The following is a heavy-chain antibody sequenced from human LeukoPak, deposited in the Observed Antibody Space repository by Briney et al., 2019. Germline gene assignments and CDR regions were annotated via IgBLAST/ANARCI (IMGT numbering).Heavy chain of an antibody. Sequence: GGSLRLSCTASGFTFGGYAMSWVRQAPGKGLEWVGFIRSKAHGGTTEYAASVKGRFTISRDDSKSIAYLQMNSLKTEDTAVYYCTRDANIMITFGGVIANDYWGQGTLVTVSS. CDR2: IRSKAHGGTT. D-gene: IGHD3-16*02. CDR1: GFTFGGYA. CDR3: TRDANIMITFGGVIANDY. J-gene: IGHJ4*02. V-gene: IGHV3-49*04.